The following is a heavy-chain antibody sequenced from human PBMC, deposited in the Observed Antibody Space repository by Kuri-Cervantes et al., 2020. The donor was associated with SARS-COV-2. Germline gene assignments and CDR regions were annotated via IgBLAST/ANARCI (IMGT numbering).Heavy chain of an antibody. CDR2: INPNSGST. CDR3: ARAPPGXQLWLGNY. Sequence: ASVKVSCKTSGYXFXHYYIHWVRQAPGQGLEWMGWINPNSGSTKNAQNFQGWVTMTRDTSISTAYMELSRLKSDDTAVYXCARAPPGXQLWLGNYWGQGTPVTVSS. D-gene: IGHD5-18*01. J-gene: IGHJ4*02. CDR1: GYXFXHYY. V-gene: IGHV1-2*04.